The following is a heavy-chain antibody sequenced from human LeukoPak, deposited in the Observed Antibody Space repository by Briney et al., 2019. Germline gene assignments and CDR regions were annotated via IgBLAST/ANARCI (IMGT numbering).Heavy chain of an antibody. Sequence: PSETLSLTCTVSGASISSSSYFWGWSRQPPGRRLEWIGSFYYSGNTYYNPSLKSRVTISVDTSKNQFSLKLSSVTAADTPLYYCARHAAFADYQSHLTHFDYWGQGTLVTVSS. V-gene: IGHV4-39*01. CDR2: FYYSGNT. CDR1: GASISSSSYF. CDR3: ARHAAFADYQSHLTHFDY. D-gene: IGHD4/OR15-4a*01. J-gene: IGHJ4*02.